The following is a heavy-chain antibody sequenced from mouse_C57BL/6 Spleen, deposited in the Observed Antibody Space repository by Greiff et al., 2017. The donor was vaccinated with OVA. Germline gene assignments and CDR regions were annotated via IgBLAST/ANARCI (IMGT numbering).Heavy chain of an antibody. Sequence: QVQLKESGPGLVQPSQSLSITCTVSGFSLTSYGVHWVRQSPGKGLEWLGVIWSGGSTDYNADFISRLSISKDNSKSQVFFKMNSLQADDTAIYYCARNSNWAIDYWGQGTTLTVSS. J-gene: IGHJ2*01. CDR3: ARNSNWAIDY. CDR2: IWSGGST. V-gene: IGHV2-2*01. D-gene: IGHD4-1*01. CDR1: GFSLTSYG.